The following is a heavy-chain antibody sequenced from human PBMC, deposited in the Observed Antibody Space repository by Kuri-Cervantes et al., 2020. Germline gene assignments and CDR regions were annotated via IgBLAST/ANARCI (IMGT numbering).Heavy chain of an antibody. V-gene: IGHV4-61*01. CDR2: IYYSGST. J-gene: IGHJ4*02. Sequence: SETLSLTCTVSGASVSSRTYYWTWIRQPPGKGLEWIGYIYYSGSTNYNPSLKSRVTISVDTSKNQFSLRLSSVTAADTAVYYCARGRRGSSWNYFDYWGQGTLVTVSS. D-gene: IGHD6-13*01. CDR3: ARGRRGSSWNYFDY. CDR1: GASVSSRTYY.